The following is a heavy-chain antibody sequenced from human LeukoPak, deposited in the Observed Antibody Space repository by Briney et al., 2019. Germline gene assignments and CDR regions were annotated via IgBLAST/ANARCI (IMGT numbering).Heavy chain of an antibody. Sequence: ASVKVSCKASGGTFSSYAISWVRQAPGQRLEWMGWINAGNGNTKYLQKFQGRVTFTRDTSASTAYMELSSLRSEDTAVYYCSLADYGNYWGQGALVTVSS. D-gene: IGHD4-17*01. CDR1: GGTFSSYA. CDR3: SLADYGNY. CDR2: INAGNGNT. J-gene: IGHJ4*02. V-gene: IGHV1-3*01.